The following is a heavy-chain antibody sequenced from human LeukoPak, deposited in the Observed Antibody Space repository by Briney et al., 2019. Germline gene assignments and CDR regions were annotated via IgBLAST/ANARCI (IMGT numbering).Heavy chain of an antibody. CDR1: GYTFTSYG. CDR2: ISAYNGNT. D-gene: IGHD3-10*01. CDR3: ARLNFGSEDY. V-gene: IGHV1-18*01. Sequence: GASVKVSCKTSGYTFTSYGISWVRQAPGQGPEWMGWISAYNGNTNYAQKFQGRVTVTTETSTSTAYMELRSLRFDDTAVYYCARLNFGSEDYWGQGTLVTVSS. J-gene: IGHJ4*02.